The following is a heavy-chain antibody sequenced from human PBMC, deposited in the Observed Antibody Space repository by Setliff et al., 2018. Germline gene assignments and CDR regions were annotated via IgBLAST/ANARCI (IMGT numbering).Heavy chain of an antibody. D-gene: IGHD5-18*01. V-gene: IGHV3-7*04. CDR1: GFTFSTYW. CDR2: IKQDGSDK. Sequence: GGSLRLSCAASGFTFSTYWMSWVRQAPGKGLEWVANIKQDGSDKYYVDSVKGRFTISRDDAKNSLYLQMNNLRAEDTAVYYCARGGYSYGYWGQGTLVTSPQ. J-gene: IGHJ4*02. CDR3: ARGGYSYGY.